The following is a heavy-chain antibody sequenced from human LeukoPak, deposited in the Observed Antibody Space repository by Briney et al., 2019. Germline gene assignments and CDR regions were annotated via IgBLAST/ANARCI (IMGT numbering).Heavy chain of an antibody. CDR2: IYYSGST. V-gene: IGHV4-39*01. D-gene: IGHD1-1*01. J-gene: IGHJ5*02. CDR3: ARHVHRRRNWFDP. CDR1: GGSISSSSYS. Sequence: PSETLSLTCTVSGGSISSSSYSWGWIRQPPGKGLEWIGSIYYSGSTYYNPSLKSRVTISVDTSKNQFSLKLSSVTAADTAVYYCARHVHRRRNWFDPWGQGTLVTVSS.